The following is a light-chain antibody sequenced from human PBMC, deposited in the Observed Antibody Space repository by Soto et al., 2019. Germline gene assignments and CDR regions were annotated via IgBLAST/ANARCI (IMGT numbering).Light chain of an antibody. CDR2: TNN. CDR1: NSNIGTNT. CDR3: AAWDDSLGAYV. V-gene: IGLV1-44*01. J-gene: IGLJ1*01. Sequence: QSALTQPPSGSGTPGQRVTISCSGSNSNIGTNTVNWYQQLPGTAPRLLIYTNNQRPSGVPQRFSGFKTGTSASLALGGLQSEDGADYYCAAWDDSLGAYVFGTGTKVTVL.